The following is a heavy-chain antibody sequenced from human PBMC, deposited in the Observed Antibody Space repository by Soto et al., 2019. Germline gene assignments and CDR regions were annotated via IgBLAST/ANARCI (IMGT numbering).Heavy chain of an antibody. CDR2: IYPGDSDT. Sequence: LWESLKISYKGAWYSFTNYCSGWMLQMPGKGLEWMGIIYPGDSDTRYSPSFQGQVTISADKSISTAYLQWSSLKASDTAMYYCARLGMVIGKFGYWGQGTLVTVSS. CDR3: ARLGMVIGKFGY. V-gene: IGHV5-51*01. J-gene: IGHJ4*02. D-gene: IGHD3-3*01. CDR1: WYSFTNYC.